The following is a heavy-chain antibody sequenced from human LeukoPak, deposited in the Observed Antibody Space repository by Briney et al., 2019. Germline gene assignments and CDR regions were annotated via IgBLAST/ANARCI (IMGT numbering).Heavy chain of an antibody. CDR1: GFTFSSYG. D-gene: IGHD3-3*01. Sequence: GGSLRLSCAASGFTFSSYGMHWVRQAPGKGLEWVAVISYDGSNKYYADSVKGRFTISRDNSKNTLYLQMNSLRAEDTAVYYCAKGGDSLDYWGQGTLVTVSP. CDR2: ISYDGSNK. J-gene: IGHJ4*02. CDR3: AKGGDSLDY. V-gene: IGHV3-30*18.